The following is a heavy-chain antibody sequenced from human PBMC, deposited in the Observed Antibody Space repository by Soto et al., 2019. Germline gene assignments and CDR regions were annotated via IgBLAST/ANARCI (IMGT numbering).Heavy chain of an antibody. D-gene: IGHD6-19*01. V-gene: IGHV3-9*01. CDR2: ISWNSGSI. CDR1: GFTFDDYA. Sequence: PGGSLRLSCAASGFTFDDYAMHWVRQAPGKGLKWVSGISWNSGSIGYADSVKGRFTISRDNAKNSLYLQMNSLRAEDTALYYCAKDTIAVATGDAFDIWGQGTMVTVSS. J-gene: IGHJ3*02. CDR3: AKDTIAVATGDAFDI.